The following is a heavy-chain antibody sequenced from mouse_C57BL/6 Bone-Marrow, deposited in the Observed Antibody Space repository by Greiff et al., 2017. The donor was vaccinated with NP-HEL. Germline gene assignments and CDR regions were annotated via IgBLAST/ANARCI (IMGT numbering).Heavy chain of an antibody. CDR2: IDPNSGGT. CDR3: ARYYYGSSSFDY. D-gene: IGHD1-1*01. J-gene: IGHJ2*01. V-gene: IGHV1-72*01. CDR1: GYTFTSYL. Sequence: HLKHPGAELVKPGASVKLSCKASGYTFTSYLMHWVKQRPGRGLEWIGRIDPNSGGTKYNEKFKSKATLTVDKPSSTAYMQLNSLTSEDSAVYYCARYYYGSSSFDYWGQGTTLTVSS.